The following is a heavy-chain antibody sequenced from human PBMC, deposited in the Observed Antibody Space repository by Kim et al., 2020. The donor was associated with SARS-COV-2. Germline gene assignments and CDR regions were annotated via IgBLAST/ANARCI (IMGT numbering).Heavy chain of an antibody. CDR3: ARMDTVVEYFDY. J-gene: IGHJ4*02. CDR2: IYYSGST. D-gene: IGHD2-15*01. V-gene: IGHV4-61*01. CDR1: GGSVSSGSYY. Sequence: SETLSLTCTVSGGSVSSGSYYWSWIRQPPGKGLEWIGYIYYSGSTNYNPSLKSRVTISVDTSKNQFSLKLSSVTAADTAVYYCARMDTVVEYFDYWGQGTLVTVSS.